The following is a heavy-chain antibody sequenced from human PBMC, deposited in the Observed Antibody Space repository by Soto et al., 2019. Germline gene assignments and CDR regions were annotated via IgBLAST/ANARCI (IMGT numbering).Heavy chain of an antibody. J-gene: IGHJ5*02. CDR1: GFTFNTYD. CDR3: VRSGTARLLRHSWFDT. V-gene: IGHV3-21*01. Sequence: EVQLVESGGGLVKPGGSLILSCAASGFTFNTYDMNWVRKAPGKGLEWVSSITTSSAYIYYADSLKGRITISRDNAKNSLFLQMNSLRAEDTAVYYCVRSGTARLLRHSWFDTWGQGTLVTVSS. CDR2: ITTSSAYI. D-gene: IGHD2-21*01.